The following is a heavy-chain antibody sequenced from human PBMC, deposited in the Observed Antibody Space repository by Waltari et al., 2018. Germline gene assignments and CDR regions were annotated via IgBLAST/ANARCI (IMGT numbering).Heavy chain of an antibody. D-gene: IGHD5-18*01. V-gene: IGHV1-8*03. Sequence: NTGYAQKFQGRVTITRNTSISTAYMELSSLRSEDTAVYYCARGRAWIQLWLRTSYYYYMDVWGKGTTVTVSS. CDR3: ARGRAWIQLWLRTSYYYYMDV. CDR2: NT. J-gene: IGHJ6*03.